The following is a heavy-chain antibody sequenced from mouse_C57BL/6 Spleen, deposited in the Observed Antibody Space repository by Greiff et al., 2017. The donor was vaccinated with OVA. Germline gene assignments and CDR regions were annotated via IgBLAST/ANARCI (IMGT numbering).Heavy chain of an antibody. V-gene: IGHV5-4*01. J-gene: IGHJ4*01. CDR3: AREGEYSNFSMDY. CDR2: ISDGGSYT. Sequence: VQLQQSGGGLVKPGGSLKLSCAASGFTFSSYAMSWVRQTPEKRLEWVATISDGGSYTYYPDNVKGRFTISRDNAKNNLYLQMSHLKSEDTAMYYCAREGEYSNFSMDYWGQGTSVTVSS. CDR1: GFTFSSYA. D-gene: IGHD2-5*01.